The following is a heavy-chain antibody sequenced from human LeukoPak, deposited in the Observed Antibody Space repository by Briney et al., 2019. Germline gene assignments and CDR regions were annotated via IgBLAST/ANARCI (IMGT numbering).Heavy chain of an antibody. J-gene: IGHJ4*02. D-gene: IGHD3-3*01. CDR3: AREGMHYDFWSGYYPDYFDY. V-gene: IGHV4-4*07. CDR1: GGSISSYY. CDR2: ICTSGST. Sequence: MASETLSLTCTVSGGSISSYYWSWIRQPAGKGLEWIGRICTSGSTNYNPSLKSRVTMSVDTSKNQFSLKLSSVTAADTAVYYCAREGMHYDFWSGYYPDYFDYWGQGTLVTVSS.